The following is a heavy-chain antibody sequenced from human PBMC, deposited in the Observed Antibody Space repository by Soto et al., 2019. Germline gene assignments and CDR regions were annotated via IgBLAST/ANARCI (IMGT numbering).Heavy chain of an antibody. Sequence: QVQLVESGGGVVQPGRSLRLSCAASGFTFSSYGMHWVRQAPGKGLEWVAVISYDGSNKYYADSVKGRFTISRDNSKNTLYLQMNSLRAEDTAVYYCAKVDYGDYDSALSYWGQGTLVTVSS. V-gene: IGHV3-30*18. D-gene: IGHD4-17*01. J-gene: IGHJ4*02. CDR3: AKVDYGDYDSALSY. CDR2: ISYDGSNK. CDR1: GFTFSSYG.